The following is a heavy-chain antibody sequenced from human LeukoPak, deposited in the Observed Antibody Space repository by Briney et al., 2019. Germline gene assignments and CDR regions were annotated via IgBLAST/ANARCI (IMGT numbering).Heavy chain of an antibody. CDR3: VRAMNV. Sequence: GGSLRLSCAASGFTFSAYWMHWVRKAPGKGLEWVANIKQDGSEKYYVDSVKGRFTISRDNAKDSLYLQMNSLRAGDTAVYYCVRAMNVWGQGTTVTVSS. J-gene: IGHJ6*02. CDR1: GFTFSAYW. V-gene: IGHV3-7*03. CDR2: IKQDGSEK.